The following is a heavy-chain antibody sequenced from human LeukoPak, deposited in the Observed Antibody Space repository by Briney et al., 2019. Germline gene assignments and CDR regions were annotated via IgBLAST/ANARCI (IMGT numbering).Heavy chain of an antibody. CDR1: GFTFSSYW. CDR2: IKQDGSEK. V-gene: IGHV3-7*04. J-gene: IGHJ4*02. D-gene: IGHD3-10*01. Sequence: AGGSLRLSCAASGFTFSSYWMSWVRQAPGKGLEWVANIKQDGSEKYYVDSVKGRFTISRDNAKNSLYLQMNSLRAEDTAVYYCARGPYYYGSGSYYRGDYWGQGTLVTVSS. CDR3: ARGPYYYGSGSYYRGDY.